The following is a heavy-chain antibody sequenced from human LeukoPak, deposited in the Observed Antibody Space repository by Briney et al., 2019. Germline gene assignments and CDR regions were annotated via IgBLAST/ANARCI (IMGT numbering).Heavy chain of an antibody. CDR2: FDPEDGET. Sequence: ASVKVSCKVSGYTLTELSMHWVRQAPGKGLEWMGGFDPEDGETIYAQKFQGRVTMTEDTSTDTAYMELSSLRSEDTAVYYCATGATVEKPADYWGQGTLVTVSS. D-gene: IGHD4-23*01. J-gene: IGHJ4*02. CDR3: ATGATVEKPADY. V-gene: IGHV1-24*01. CDR1: GYTLTELS.